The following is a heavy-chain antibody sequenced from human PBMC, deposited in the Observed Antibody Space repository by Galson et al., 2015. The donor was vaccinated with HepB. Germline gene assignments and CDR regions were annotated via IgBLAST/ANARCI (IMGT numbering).Heavy chain of an antibody. D-gene: IGHD6-6*01. CDR3: ANTWGLSDHIGSSSSSSNRRIFDY. V-gene: IGHV3-30*18. Sequence: SLRLSCAASGFTFSSYGMHWVRQAPGKGLEWVAVISYDGSNKYYADSVKGRFTISRDNSKNTLYLQMNSLRAEDTAVYYCANTWGLSDHIGSSSSSSNRRIFDYWGQGTLVTVSS. CDR2: ISYDGSNK. J-gene: IGHJ4*02. CDR1: GFTFSSYG.